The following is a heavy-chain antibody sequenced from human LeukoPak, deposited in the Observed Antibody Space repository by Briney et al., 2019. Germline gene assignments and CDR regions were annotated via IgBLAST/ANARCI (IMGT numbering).Heavy chain of an antibody. V-gene: IGHV3-23*01. Sequence: GGSLRLSCAASGFTFSSYAMSWVRKAPGKGLEWVSAISGSGGSTYYADSVKGRFTISRDNSKNTLYLQMNSLRAEDTAVYYCAKDPHFGVVIIPHFDYWGQGTLVTVSS. CDR3: AKDPHFGVVIIPHFDY. CDR2: ISGSGGST. D-gene: IGHD3-3*01. CDR1: GFTFSSYA. J-gene: IGHJ4*02.